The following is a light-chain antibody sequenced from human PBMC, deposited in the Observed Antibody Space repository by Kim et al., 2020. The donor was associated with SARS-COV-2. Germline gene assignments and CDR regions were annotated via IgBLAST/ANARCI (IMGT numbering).Light chain of an antibody. V-gene: IGKV3-15*01. Sequence: VPPGESAALSCRASQSVSNTLAWYQQKPGQAPRLLIYRASTRATGVPARFSGSGSGTEFTLTISSLQSEDLAVYYCQQYNKWPLTFGGGTKVDIK. CDR3: QQYNKWPLT. CDR1: QSVSNT. CDR2: RAS. J-gene: IGKJ4*01.